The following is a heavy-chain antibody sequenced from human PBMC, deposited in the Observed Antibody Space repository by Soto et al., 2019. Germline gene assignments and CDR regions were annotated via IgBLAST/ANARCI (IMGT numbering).Heavy chain of an antibody. CDR3: ARGKGWFDP. CDR2: IKQDGSEK. CDR1: GFTCGGYW. J-gene: IGHJ5*02. Sequence: PGGSLRLSCAASGFTCGGYWMSWLRQAPGKGPEWVANIKQDGSEKYYVDSVRGRFTIFRDNAKNSLYMQMNSLRVEDTAVCYCARGKGWFDPWGQGTLVTVSS. V-gene: IGHV3-7*01.